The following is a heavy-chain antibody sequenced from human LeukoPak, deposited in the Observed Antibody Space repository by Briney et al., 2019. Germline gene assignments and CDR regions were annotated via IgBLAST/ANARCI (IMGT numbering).Heavy chain of an antibody. Sequence: GGSLRLSCAASGFTFSSYAMSWVRQAPGKGLERVSAISGIGGSTYYPASVKGRFTISRDNSKNTLYLQMNRLSAEVTAVYYCANDPPRLRFLEWLRPPIDYWGQGTLVTVSS. CDR1: GFTFSSYA. CDR2: ISGIGGST. V-gene: IGHV3-23*01. J-gene: IGHJ4*02. D-gene: IGHD3-3*01. CDR3: ANDPPRLRFLEWLRPPIDY.